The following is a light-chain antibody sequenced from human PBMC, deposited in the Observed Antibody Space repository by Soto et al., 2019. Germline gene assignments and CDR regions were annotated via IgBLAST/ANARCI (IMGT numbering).Light chain of an antibody. Sequence: EIVMTQSPATLSVSPGERVTLSCRASPSVSSSLAWYQQKPGQAPRLLIYGPSTRAIGIPGRFSGSGSETEFTLTISSLQSEDFAVYYCQQYNNWWTFGQGTKVETK. CDR3: QQYNNWWT. CDR2: GPS. CDR1: PSVSSS. V-gene: IGKV3-15*01. J-gene: IGKJ1*01.